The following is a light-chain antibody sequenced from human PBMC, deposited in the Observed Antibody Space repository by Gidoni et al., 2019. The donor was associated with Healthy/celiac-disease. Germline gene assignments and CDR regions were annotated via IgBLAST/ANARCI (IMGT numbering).Light chain of an antibody. CDR2: DAS. CDR3: QQRSNWPLT. V-gene: IGKV3-11*01. CDR1: QSVSSY. J-gene: IGKJ4*01. Sequence: EIVLTQSPATLSLSPGERATLSCRASQSVSSYLAWYQQKPGQAPRLLIYDASTRATGIPARLSGRGSGTDFTLTISSLEPEDFAVYYCQQRSNWPLTFGGGTKVEIK.